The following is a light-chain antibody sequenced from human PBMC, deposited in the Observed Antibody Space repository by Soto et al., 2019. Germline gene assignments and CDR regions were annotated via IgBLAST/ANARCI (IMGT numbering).Light chain of an antibody. V-gene: IGKV3-15*01. Sequence: EIVMTQSPATLSVSPGERATLSCRASQSVSSNLAWYQQKPGQAPRLLIYGASTRATGIQARFSGSGSGTEFTLTISSLQSEEFAVFYCQHYDNWPITFGQGTRLEIK. CDR3: QHYDNWPIT. CDR1: QSVSSN. J-gene: IGKJ5*01. CDR2: GAS.